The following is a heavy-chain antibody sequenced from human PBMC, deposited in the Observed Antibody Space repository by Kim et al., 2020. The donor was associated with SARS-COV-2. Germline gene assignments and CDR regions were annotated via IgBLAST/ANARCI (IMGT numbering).Heavy chain of an antibody. V-gene: IGHV3-21*04. CDR1: GFTFSSYS. Sequence: GGSLRLSCAASGFTFSSYSMNWVRQAPGRGLEWVSSISSSSSYIYYADSVKGRFTIFRDNAKNSLYLQMNSLRVEDTAVYYCARDTDGSGVPNWFDPWGQGTLVTVSS. CDR2: ISSSSSYI. J-gene: IGHJ5*01. CDR3: ARDTDGSGVPNWFDP. D-gene: IGHD3-10*01.